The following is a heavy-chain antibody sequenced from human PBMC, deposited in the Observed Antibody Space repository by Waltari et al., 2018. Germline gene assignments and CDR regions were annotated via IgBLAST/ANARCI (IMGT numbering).Heavy chain of an antibody. V-gene: IGHV1-8*01. CDR2: MNPNSGNT. CDR3: AREEVPGIAVAGPFDY. Sequence: QVQLVQSGAEVKKPGASVTVSCQASGSTLPSYDINWVRQATGQGLEWMGWMNPNSGNTGYAQKFQGRVTMTRNTSISTAYMELSSLRSEDTAVYYCAREEVPGIAVAGPFDYWGQGTLVTVSS. CDR1: GSTLPSYD. D-gene: IGHD6-19*01. J-gene: IGHJ4*02.